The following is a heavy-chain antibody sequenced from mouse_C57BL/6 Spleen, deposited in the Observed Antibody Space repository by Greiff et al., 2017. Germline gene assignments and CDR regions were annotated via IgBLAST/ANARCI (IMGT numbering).Heavy chain of an antibody. CDR1: GYTFTSYW. Sequence: VQLQQPGAELVKPGASVKLSCKASGYTFTSYWMQWVKQRPGQGLEWIGELDPSDNYTHYNQKFKGQATLPVDTSSSTAYMQLSSLTSEDSAVYYCARWSYYSFADWGKGTLVTVSA. J-gene: IGHJ3*01. CDR3: ARWSYYSFAD. CDR2: LDPSDNYT. D-gene: IGHD2-12*01. V-gene: IGHV1-50*01.